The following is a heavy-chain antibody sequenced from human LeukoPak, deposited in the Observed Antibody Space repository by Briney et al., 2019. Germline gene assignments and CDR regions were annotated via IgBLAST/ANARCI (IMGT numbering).Heavy chain of an antibody. J-gene: IGHJ3*02. CDR2: ISGAGGTT. CDR1: GFTFSSYA. Sequence: GGSLRLSCAASGFTFSSYAMMWLRQAPGKGLEWVSAISGAGGTTLYADSVKGRFTISRDNSKNTLYLQMTSLRVEDTAVYYCARDPNGDYIGAFEIWGQGTMVTVSS. CDR3: ARDPNGDYIGAFEI. V-gene: IGHV3-23*01. D-gene: IGHD4-17*01.